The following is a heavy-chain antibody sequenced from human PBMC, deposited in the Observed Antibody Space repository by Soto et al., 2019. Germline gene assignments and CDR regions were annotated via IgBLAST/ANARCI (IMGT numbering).Heavy chain of an antibody. CDR2: ISYDGSNK. CDR1: GFTFSSYG. Sequence: LSLSCAASGFTFSSYGIQWVRQAPGKGLEWVAVISYDGSNKYYADSVKGRFTVSGDESKHTVYLQMNSLSAEDTAVYYCAKDGRDYGDYYYYSMDVWGQGTTVTVSS. D-gene: IGHD4-17*01. V-gene: IGHV3-30*18. CDR3: AKDGRDYGDYYYYSMDV. J-gene: IGHJ6*02.